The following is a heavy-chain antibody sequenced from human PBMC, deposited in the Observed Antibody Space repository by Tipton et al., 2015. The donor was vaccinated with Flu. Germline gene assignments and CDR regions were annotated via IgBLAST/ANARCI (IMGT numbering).Heavy chain of an antibody. J-gene: IGHJ2*01. CDR2: IFPIFGTA. CDR3: ARSYYDSSGYYEQYWYFDL. D-gene: IGHD3-22*01. CDR1: GGTFRTYA. V-gene: IGHV1-69*15. Sequence: QSGPEVKKPGSSVKVSCKASGGTFRTYAISWVRQAPGHGLEWMGRIFPIFGTANYAQKFQGRVTITADESTSTVYMELSSLRSEDTAVYYCARSYYDSSGYYEQYWYFDLWGRGTLVTVSS.